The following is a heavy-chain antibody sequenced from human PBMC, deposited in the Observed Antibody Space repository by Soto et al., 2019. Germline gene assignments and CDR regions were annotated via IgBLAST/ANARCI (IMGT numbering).Heavy chain of an antibody. CDR1: GGSISSYY. CDR3: ARQGFGPRHGLVDV. Sequence: QVQLQESGPGLVKPSETMSLSCTVSGGSISSYYWSWFRQSPGKRMEWIGYVHHSWGSSYNPSLQSRVAIALDTSKRQFSLKVTSVTATDTAVYYCARQGFGPRHGLVDVWGQGTTVTVSS. V-gene: IGHV4-59*08. D-gene: IGHD3-10*01. J-gene: IGHJ6*02. CDR2: VHHSWGS.